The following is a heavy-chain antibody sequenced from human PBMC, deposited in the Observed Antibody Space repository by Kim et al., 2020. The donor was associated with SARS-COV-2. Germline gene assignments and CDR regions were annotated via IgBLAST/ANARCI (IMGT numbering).Heavy chain of an antibody. V-gene: IGHV4-31*03. CDR3: ARDTRRAGPPSYYFDY. CDR1: GGSISSGGYY. J-gene: IGHJ4*02. CDR2: IYYSGST. Sequence: SETLSLTCTVSGGSISSGGYYWSWNRQHPGKGLEWIGHIYYSGSTYYNPSLKSRVTISVDTSKNQFSLKLSSVTAADTAVYYCARDTRRAGPPSYYFDYWGQGTLVTVSS. D-gene: IGHD3-3*01.